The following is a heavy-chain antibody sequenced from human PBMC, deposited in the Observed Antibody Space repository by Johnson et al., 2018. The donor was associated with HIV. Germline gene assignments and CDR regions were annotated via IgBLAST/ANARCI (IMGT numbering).Heavy chain of an antibody. CDR3: ARPCTWNFYDAFDI. V-gene: IGHV3-30-3*01. CDR2: ISYDGSNK. D-gene: IGHD1-7*01. Sequence: QVQLVESGGGLVQPGRSLRLSCAASGFTFSRYAMHWVRQAPGKGLEWVAVISYDGSNKYYADSVKGRFTISRDNSKNTLYLQMNSLRAEDTAVYYCARPCTWNFYDAFDIWGQGTMVTVSS. J-gene: IGHJ3*02. CDR1: GFTFSRYA.